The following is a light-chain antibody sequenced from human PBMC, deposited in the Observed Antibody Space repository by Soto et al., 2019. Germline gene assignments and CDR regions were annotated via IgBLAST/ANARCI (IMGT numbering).Light chain of an antibody. CDR1: QSVSSN. Sequence: DIVISQSPASLSVSPGEIAPLSCSASQSVSSNLAWYQQKPGQAPRLLIYGASTRATGIPARFSGSGSGTESTLTISSLQSEDFAVYYCQQYNNWPPITFGQGTRLEIK. CDR2: GAS. V-gene: IGKV3-15*01. CDR3: QQYNNWPPIT. J-gene: IGKJ5*01.